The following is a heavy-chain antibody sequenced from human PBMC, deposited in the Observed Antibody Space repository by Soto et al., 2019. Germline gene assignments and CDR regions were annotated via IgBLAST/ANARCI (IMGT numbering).Heavy chain of an antibody. CDR3: ARESEDLTSNFDY. CDR1: GFTFTRYS. Sequence: KSGGSLRLSCAASGFTFTRYSMNWVRQAPGKGLEWVSSISSTTNYIYYGDSMKGRFIISRDNAKNSLYLEMNSLRAEDTAVYYCARESEDLTSNFDYWGQGTLVTVSS. V-gene: IGHV3-21*06. J-gene: IGHJ4*02. CDR2: ISSTTNYI.